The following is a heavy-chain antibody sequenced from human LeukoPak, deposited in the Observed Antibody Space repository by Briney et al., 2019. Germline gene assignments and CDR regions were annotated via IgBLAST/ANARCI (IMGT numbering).Heavy chain of an antibody. CDR2: IVVGSGNT. Sequence: ASVKVSCKASGFTFTSSAMQWVRQARGQRLEWIGWIVVGSGNTNYAQKFQERVTITRDMSTSTAYMELSSLRSEDTAMYYCARPQCSGGSCSNWFDPWGQGTLVTVSS. J-gene: IGHJ5*02. CDR3: ARPQCSGGSCSNWFDP. D-gene: IGHD2-15*01. V-gene: IGHV1-58*02. CDR1: GFTFTSSA.